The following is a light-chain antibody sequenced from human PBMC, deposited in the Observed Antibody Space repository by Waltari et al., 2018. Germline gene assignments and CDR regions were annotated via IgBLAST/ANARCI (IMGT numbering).Light chain of an antibody. CDR1: SSDVGSYNY. Sequence: QSALTQPPSASGSRGQSVTISCTGTSSDVGSYNYVSWYQQHPGNAPKLMIYEVTKRPAGVPDRVSGSKSGNTASLTVSGLQAEDEADYYCSSYAGSNNVIFGGGTRLTVL. J-gene: IGLJ2*01. CDR2: EVT. V-gene: IGLV2-8*01. CDR3: SSYAGSNNVI.